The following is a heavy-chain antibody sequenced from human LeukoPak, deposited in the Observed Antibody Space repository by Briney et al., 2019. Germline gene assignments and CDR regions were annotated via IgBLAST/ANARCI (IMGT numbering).Heavy chain of an antibody. D-gene: IGHD2-21*02. Sequence: PGGSLRLSCAASGFMFSTYWMTWFRQAPGKGLEWVANIKQDGSEKYYVDSVKGRFTVSRDNAKNSLYLQMNGLRAEDTAVYYCARGHVIGDGFDPWGQGTLVTVSS. CDR3: ARGHVIGDGFDP. J-gene: IGHJ5*02. V-gene: IGHV3-7*01. CDR2: IKQDGSEK. CDR1: GFMFSTYW.